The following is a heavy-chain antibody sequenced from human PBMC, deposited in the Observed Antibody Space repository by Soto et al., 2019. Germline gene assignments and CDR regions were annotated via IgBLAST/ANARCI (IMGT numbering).Heavy chain of an antibody. CDR3: ARGVTMRRGGSHTPYFDY. CDR1: GGSISSGGYY. CDR2: IYYSGST. D-gene: IGHD3-10*01. Sequence: QVQLQESGPGLVKPSQTLSLTCTVSGGSISSGGYYWSWIRQPPGKGLAWIGYIYYSGSTYYNPSLKSLVTISVDTSKNQFSRMLISVTAADTAVYYCARGVTMRRGGSHTPYFDYWGQGTLVTVSS. J-gene: IGHJ4*02. V-gene: IGHV4-31*01.